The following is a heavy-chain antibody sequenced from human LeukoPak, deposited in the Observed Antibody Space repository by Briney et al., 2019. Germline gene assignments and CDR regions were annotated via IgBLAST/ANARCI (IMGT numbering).Heavy chain of an antibody. CDR1: GFTFSNAW. CDR2: IKSKTDGGTT. D-gene: IGHD3-9*01. J-gene: IGHJ4*02. CDR3: TTEPTYYDILTGYFDY. Sequence: GGSLRLSCAASGFTFSNAWMSWVRQAPGKGLEWVGRIKSKTDGGTTDYAAPVKGRFAISRDDSKNTLYLQMNSLKTEDTAVYYCTTEPTYYDILTGYFDYWGQGTLVTVSS. V-gene: IGHV3-15*01.